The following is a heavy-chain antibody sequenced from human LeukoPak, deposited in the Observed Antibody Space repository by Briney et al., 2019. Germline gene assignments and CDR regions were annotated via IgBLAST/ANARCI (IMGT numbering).Heavy chain of an antibody. CDR1: GLTFSNYA. CDR3: AKDRSCTNNICHGDFDY. D-gene: IGHD2-8*01. Sequence: GGSLRLSCAASGLTFSNYAMSWVRQAPGKGLEWVSGISGSGGDTYYADSVKGRFTISRDNSKNTLYLQMNSLRAEDTAVYYCAKDRSCTNNICHGDFDYWGQGTLVTVSS. V-gene: IGHV3-23*01. J-gene: IGHJ4*02. CDR2: ISGSGGDT.